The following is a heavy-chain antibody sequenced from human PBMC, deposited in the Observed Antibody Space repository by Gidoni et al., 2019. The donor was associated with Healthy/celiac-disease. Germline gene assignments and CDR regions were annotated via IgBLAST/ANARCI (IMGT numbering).Heavy chain of an antibody. Sequence: QVQQVQSGAEGKKPGSSVKVSCKASGGTASSYAISWVRQAPGQGLEWMGGIIPIFGTANYAQKFQGRVTITADESTSTAYMELSSLRSEDTAVYYCAHDSSDRGGWFDPWGQGTLVTVSS. D-gene: IGHD3-22*01. CDR1: GGTASSYA. CDR2: IIPIFGTA. CDR3: AHDSSDRGGWFDP. V-gene: IGHV1-69*01. J-gene: IGHJ5*02.